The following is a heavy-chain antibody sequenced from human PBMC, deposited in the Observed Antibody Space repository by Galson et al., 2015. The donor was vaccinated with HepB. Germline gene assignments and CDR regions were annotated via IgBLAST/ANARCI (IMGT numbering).Heavy chain of an antibody. CDR2: TTQSGST. Sequence: ETLSLTCAVFGGSFSNYHWTWIRQSPGKGLEWIGETTQSGSTHSNPSLKSRVTISVDTSKNQFSLRMRSVTAADTAVYYCARGKGRQVLLDYHYYGMDVWGQGTTVSVSS. CDR3: ARGKGRQVLLDYHYYGMDV. D-gene: IGHD3-3*01. J-gene: IGHJ6*01. V-gene: IGHV4-34*01. CDR1: GGSFSNYH.